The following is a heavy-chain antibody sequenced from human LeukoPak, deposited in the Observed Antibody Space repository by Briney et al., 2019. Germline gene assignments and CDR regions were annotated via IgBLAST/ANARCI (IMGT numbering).Heavy chain of an antibody. Sequence: SVKVSCKASGGTFSSYAISWVRQAPGQGLEWMGRIIPILGIANYAQKSQGRVTITADKSTSTAYMELSSLRSEDTAVYYCARGYDFWNDALDIWGQGTMVTVSS. J-gene: IGHJ3*02. CDR3: ARGYDFWNDALDI. D-gene: IGHD3-3*01. V-gene: IGHV1-69*04. CDR2: IIPILGIA. CDR1: GGTFSSYA.